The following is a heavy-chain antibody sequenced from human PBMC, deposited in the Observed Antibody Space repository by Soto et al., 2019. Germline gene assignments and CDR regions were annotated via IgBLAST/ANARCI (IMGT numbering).Heavy chain of an antibody. V-gene: IGHV1-18*01. D-gene: IGHD2-15*01. CDR3: ARARYCSGGSCHNWYFDL. Sequence: QVQLVQSGAEVKKPGASVKVSCKASGYTFTSYGISWVRQAPGQGLEWMGWISAYNGNTNSAQNLQGRVTMTTDTSTSTAYMELRSLRSDDTAVYYCARARYCSGGSCHNWYFDLWGRGTLVTVSS. CDR1: GYTFTSYG. CDR2: ISAYNGNT. J-gene: IGHJ2*01.